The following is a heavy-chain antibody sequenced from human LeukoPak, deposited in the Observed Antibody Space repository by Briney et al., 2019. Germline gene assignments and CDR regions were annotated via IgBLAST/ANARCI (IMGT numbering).Heavy chain of an antibody. V-gene: IGHV4-59*08. J-gene: IGHJ3*02. CDR2: IYYSGST. D-gene: IGHD1-14*01. CDR1: GGSISSYY. Sequence: SETLSLTCTVSGGSISSYYWSWIRQPPGKGLEWIGYIYYSGSTNYNPSLKSRVTISVDTSKNQFSLKLSSVTAADTAVYYCARLEEAVTSIGMTDAFDIWGQGTMVTVSS. CDR3: ARLEEAVTSIGMTDAFDI.